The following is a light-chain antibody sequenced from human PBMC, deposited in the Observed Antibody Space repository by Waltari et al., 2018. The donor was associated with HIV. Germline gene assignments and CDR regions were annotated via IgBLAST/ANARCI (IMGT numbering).Light chain of an antibody. V-gene: IGKV1-39*01. CDR1: QTIVRF. J-gene: IGKJ3*01. CDR3: QQTYLVPLT. CDR2: SAS. Sequence: DIQMTQFPSSLSASVGDRVTITCRASQTIVRFLNCFQQKPGKAPQLLIHSASNLQSGVPSRFSGGASGTDFTLTISILQPEDFATYYCQQTYLVPLTFGPGTKVEVK.